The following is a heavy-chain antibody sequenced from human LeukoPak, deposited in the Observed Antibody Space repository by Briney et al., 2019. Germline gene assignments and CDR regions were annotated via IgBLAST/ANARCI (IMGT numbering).Heavy chain of an antibody. Sequence: GASVKVSCKASGYTFTGYYMHWVRQAPGQGLEWMGWINPHSGGTNFAQKFQGRVTMTRDTSINTAYMELSRLRSDDTAVYYCARVGLGYSYGYIAYCGQGSPLTVSS. D-gene: IGHD5-18*01. V-gene: IGHV1-2*02. CDR1: GYTFTGYY. CDR2: INPHSGGT. CDR3: ARVGLGYSYGYIAY. J-gene: IGHJ6*01.